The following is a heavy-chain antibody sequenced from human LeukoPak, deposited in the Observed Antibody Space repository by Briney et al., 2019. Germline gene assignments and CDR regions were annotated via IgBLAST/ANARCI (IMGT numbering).Heavy chain of an antibody. CDR2: ISGSGGST. D-gene: IGHD4-17*01. V-gene: IGHV3-23*01. CDR3: AKDYGDYGVFGWFDP. J-gene: IGHJ5*02. Sequence: GGSLRLSCAASGFTFSSYAMSWVRQAPGKGLEWVSAISGSGGSTYYADSVKGRFTISRDNSENTLYLQMNSLRAEDTAVYYCAKDYGDYGVFGWFDPWGQGTLVTVSS. CDR1: GFTFSSYA.